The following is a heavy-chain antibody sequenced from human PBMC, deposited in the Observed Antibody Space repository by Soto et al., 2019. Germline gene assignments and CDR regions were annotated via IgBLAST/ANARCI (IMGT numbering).Heavy chain of an antibody. D-gene: IGHD3-22*01. CDR1: GGTFSSYA. Sequence: ASVKVSCKASGGTFSSYAISWVRQAPGQGLEWMGGIIPIFGTANYAQKFQGRVTITADESTSTAYMELSSLRSEDTAVYYCASSGDDSSGYYLYYWGQGTLVTVSS. V-gene: IGHV1-69*13. J-gene: IGHJ4*02. CDR2: IIPIFGTA. CDR3: ASSGDDSSGYYLYY.